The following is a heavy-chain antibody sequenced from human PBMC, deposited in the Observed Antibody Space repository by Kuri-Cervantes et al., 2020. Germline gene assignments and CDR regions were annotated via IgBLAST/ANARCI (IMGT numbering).Heavy chain of an antibody. CDR2: INSDGSST. CDR3: ARVLLKIPDYGGNWGWFDP. D-gene: IGHD4-23*01. CDR1: GFTFSSYW. Sequence: GGSLRLSCAASGFTFSSYWMHWVRQAPGKGLVWVSRINSDGSSTSYADSVKGRFTISRENAKNSLYLQMNSLRAEDTAVYYCARVLLKIPDYGGNWGWFDPWGQGTLVTVSS. V-gene: IGHV3-74*01. J-gene: IGHJ5*02.